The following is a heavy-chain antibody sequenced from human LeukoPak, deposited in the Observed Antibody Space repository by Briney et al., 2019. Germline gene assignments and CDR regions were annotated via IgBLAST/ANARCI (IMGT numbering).Heavy chain of an antibody. V-gene: IGHV3-15*01. J-gene: IGHJ4*02. Sequence: GGSLRLSCAASGFTFSKVWMSWVRQAPGKGLEWVGRIKSKTDGGTIDYAAPVKGRFTISRDDSKDTLFLQMNSLKTEDTAVYYCAMGVLVLDYWGQGTLVTVSS. CDR2: IKSKTDGGTI. CDR1: GFTFSKVW. D-gene: IGHD1-26*01. CDR3: AMGVLVLDY.